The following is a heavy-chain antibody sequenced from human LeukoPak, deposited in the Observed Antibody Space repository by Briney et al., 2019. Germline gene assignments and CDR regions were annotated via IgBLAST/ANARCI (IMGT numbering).Heavy chain of an antibody. V-gene: IGHV3-23*01. Sequence: GGSLRLSCAASGFTFINYSMNCVRHAPGKGLELVSSISYDGLTTYYADSVKGRFTISRDNSKNTLYLQMSSLRVEDTAIYYCAKGPIGVPGKFDYWGQGTLATVSS. CDR1: GFTFINYS. D-gene: IGHD3-22*01. CDR3: AKGPIGVPGKFDY. CDR2: ISYDGLTT. J-gene: IGHJ4*02.